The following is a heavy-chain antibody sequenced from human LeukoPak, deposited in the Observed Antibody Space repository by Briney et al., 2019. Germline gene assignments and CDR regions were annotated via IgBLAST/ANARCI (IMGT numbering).Heavy chain of an antibody. Sequence: SVKVSCKASGGTFSSYAISWVRQAPGQGLECMGGIIPIFGTANYAQKFQGRVTITADESTSTAYMELSSLRSEDTAVYYCARDLLRALSGFIPAYAFDIWGQGTIVTVSS. D-gene: IGHD3-22*01. J-gene: IGHJ3*02. CDR1: GGTFSSYA. CDR3: ARDLLRALSGFIPAYAFDI. V-gene: IGHV1-69*13. CDR2: IIPIFGTA.